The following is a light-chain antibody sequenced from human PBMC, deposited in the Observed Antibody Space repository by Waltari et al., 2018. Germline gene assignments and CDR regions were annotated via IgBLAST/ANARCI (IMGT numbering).Light chain of an antibody. J-gene: IGKJ3*01. CDR3: QQRINWFT. Sequence: DIVLTQSPATLSLSPGERATLSCRTIQSVGSYLAWYPQKPGQHPRLLIYDASKRATGIPARFSGSGSGTDFTLIISSLEHEDVAVYYCQQRINWFTCCPVTKVDLK. CDR2: DAS. CDR1: QSVGSY. V-gene: IGKV3-11*01.